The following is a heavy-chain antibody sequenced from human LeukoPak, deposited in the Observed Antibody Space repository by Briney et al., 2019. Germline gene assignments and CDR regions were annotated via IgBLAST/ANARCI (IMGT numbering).Heavy chain of an antibody. CDR3: ARKIGDYKFYY. J-gene: IGHJ4*02. CDR1: GFTFSTYS. CDR2: IIGSSGYI. Sequence: GGSLRLSCAASGFTFSTYSMNWVRQAPGKGLEWVSSIIGSSGYIYYADSVKGRFTISRDNAKNSLLLQMNSLRAEDTAMYYCARKIGDYKFYYWGQGTLVTVSS. V-gene: IGHV3-21*01. D-gene: IGHD4-17*01.